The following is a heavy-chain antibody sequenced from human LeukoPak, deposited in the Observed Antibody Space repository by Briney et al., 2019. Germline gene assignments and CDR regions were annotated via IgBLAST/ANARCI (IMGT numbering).Heavy chain of an antibody. V-gene: IGHV4-4*07. Sequence: SETLSLTCTVSGGSISSYYWSWIRQPAGKGLEWIGRIYTSGSTNYNPSLKSRVTMSVDTSRNQFSLKLSSVTAADTAVYYCARERIDTMVRGAYPYYFDYWGQGTLVTVSS. D-gene: IGHD3-10*01. CDR3: ARERIDTMVRGAYPYYFDY. J-gene: IGHJ4*02. CDR1: GGSISSYY. CDR2: IYTSGST.